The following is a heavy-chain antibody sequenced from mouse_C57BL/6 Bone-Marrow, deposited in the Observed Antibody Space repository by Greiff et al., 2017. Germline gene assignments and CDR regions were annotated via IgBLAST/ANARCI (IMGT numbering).Heavy chain of an antibody. Sequence: VQLQQSGPVLVKPGASVKMSCKASGYTFTDYYMNWVKQSHGKSLEWIGVINPYNGGTSYNQKFKGKATLTVDKSSSTAYMELNSLTSEDSAVYYCARSGKGTGPAWFAYWGQGTLGTVSA. J-gene: IGHJ3*01. CDR1: GYTFTDYY. V-gene: IGHV1-19*01. CDR2: INPYNGGT. CDR3: ARSGKGTGPAWFAY. D-gene: IGHD4-1*01.